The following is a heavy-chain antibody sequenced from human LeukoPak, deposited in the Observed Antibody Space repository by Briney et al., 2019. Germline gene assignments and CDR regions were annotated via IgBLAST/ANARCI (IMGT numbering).Heavy chain of an antibody. CDR1: GFTFGGCS. CDR2: INLDGSDT. CDR3: GRVIAGAIDY. V-gene: IGHV3-7*01. J-gene: IGHJ4*02. Sequence: GGSLRLSCAASGFTFGGCSMTWVRQAPGKGLEWVANINLDGSDTFYVGFVKGRFTISRDNADNSLYLQMNSLRAEDTAVYYCGRVIAGAIDYWGQGTLVTVSS. D-gene: IGHD6-13*01.